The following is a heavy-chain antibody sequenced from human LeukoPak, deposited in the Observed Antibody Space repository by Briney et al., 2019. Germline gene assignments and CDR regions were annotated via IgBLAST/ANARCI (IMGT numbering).Heavy chain of an antibody. Sequence: SETLSLTCTVSGGSISSYYWSWIRQPPGKGLEWIGYIYYSGSTNYNPSLKSRVTISVDTSKNQFSLKLSSVTAADTAVYYCARVRGGWPGDFDYWGQGTLVTVPS. CDR1: GGSISSYY. D-gene: IGHD6-19*01. CDR2: IYYSGST. CDR3: ARVRGGWPGDFDY. V-gene: IGHV4-59*01. J-gene: IGHJ4*02.